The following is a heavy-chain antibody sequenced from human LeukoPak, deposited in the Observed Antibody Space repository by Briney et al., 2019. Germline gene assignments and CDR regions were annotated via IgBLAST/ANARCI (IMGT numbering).Heavy chain of an antibody. Sequence: GGSLRLSCAASGFTFSSYGMHWVRQAPGKGLEWVAFIRYDGSNKYYADSVKDRFTISRDNSKNTLYLQMNSLRAEDTAVYYCAKGGIVVVTAIGYWGQGTLVTVSS. CDR2: IRYDGSNK. CDR1: GFTFSSYG. CDR3: AKGGIVVVTAIGY. D-gene: IGHD2-21*02. V-gene: IGHV3-30*02. J-gene: IGHJ4*02.